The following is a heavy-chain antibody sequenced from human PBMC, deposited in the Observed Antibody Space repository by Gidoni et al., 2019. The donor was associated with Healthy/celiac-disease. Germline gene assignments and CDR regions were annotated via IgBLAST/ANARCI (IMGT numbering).Heavy chain of an antibody. CDR1: GCSISSGGYY. CDR3: ARERRDYVSPQIDY. Sequence: QVQLQESGPGLVKPSQTLSLTCTVSGCSISSGGYYWSWIRQHPGKGLEWIGYIYYSGSTYYNPSLKSRVTISVDTSKNQFSLKLSSVTAADTAVYYCARERRDYVSPQIDYWGQGTLVTVSS. V-gene: IGHV4-31*03. CDR2: IYYSGST. J-gene: IGHJ4*02. D-gene: IGHD3-16*01.